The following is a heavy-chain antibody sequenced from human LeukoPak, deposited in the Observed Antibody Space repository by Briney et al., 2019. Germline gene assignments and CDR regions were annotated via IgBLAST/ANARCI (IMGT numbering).Heavy chain of an antibody. D-gene: IGHD3-16*02. CDR3: ASEAAGYINY. V-gene: IGHV3-21*01. Sequence: GGSLRLSCAASGFTFRTYSMNWVRQAPGKGLEWVSSITTTSTYTYYAGSVKGRFTISRDDAKNSLYLQLNSLRAEDTAVYYCASEAAGYINYWGQGTLVTASS. CDR2: ITTTSTYT. CDR1: GFTFRTYS. J-gene: IGHJ4*02.